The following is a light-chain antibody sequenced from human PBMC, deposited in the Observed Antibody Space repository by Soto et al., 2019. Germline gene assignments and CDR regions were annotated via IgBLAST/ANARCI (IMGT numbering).Light chain of an antibody. CDR3: QQYNNWPIT. J-gene: IGKJ5*01. V-gene: IGKV3-15*01. CDR2: GAT. Sequence: EIVMTQSPATLSVSPGERATLSCRASQSGSSQFAWYQDIPCPAPRLLIYGATTRATGIPARVRRRGSGTEFTLTISTLQSEDFAVYYCQQYNNWPITFGQGTRLEIK. CDR1: QSGSSQ.